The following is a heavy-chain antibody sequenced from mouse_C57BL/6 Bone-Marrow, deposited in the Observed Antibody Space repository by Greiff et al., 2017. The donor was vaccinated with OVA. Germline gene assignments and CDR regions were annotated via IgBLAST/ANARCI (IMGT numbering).Heavy chain of an antibody. D-gene: IGHD1-1*01. Sequence: QVQLQQSGAELVRPGTSVKVSCKASGYAFTNYLIEWVKQRPGQGLEWIGVINPGSGGTNYNEKFKGKATLTADKSSSTAYMQLSSLTSEDSAVYFCARSDLTGITTVVATRAWFAYWGQGTLVTVSA. CDR1: GYAFTNYL. V-gene: IGHV1-54*01. CDR3: ARSDLTGITTVVATRAWFAY. J-gene: IGHJ3*01. CDR2: INPGSGGT.